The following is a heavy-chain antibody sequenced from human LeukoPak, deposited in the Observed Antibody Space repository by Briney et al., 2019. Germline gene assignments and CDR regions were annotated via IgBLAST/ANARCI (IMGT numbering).Heavy chain of an antibody. CDR2: MNPNSGNT. Sequence: ASVKVPCKASGYTFTSYDINWVRQATGQGLGWMGWMNPNSGNTGYAQKFQGRVTMTRNTSISTAYMELSSLRSEDTAVYYCARARRILEWLFQPPDYWGQGTRVTVSS. D-gene: IGHD3-3*01. V-gene: IGHV1-8*01. CDR1: GYTFTSYD. CDR3: ARARRILEWLFQPPDY. J-gene: IGHJ4*02.